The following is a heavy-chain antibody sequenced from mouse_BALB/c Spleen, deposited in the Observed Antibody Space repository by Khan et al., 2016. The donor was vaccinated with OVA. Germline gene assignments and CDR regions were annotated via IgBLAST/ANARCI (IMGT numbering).Heavy chain of an antibody. CDR1: GYTFTSYY. Sequence: QVQLQQSGAELVKPGASVRLSCKASGYTFTSYYLYWVKQRPGQDLEWIGDINPNNGGTNFNEKFRTKATLTVDKSSNTAYMELSRLTSEDSAVYYCTRSGYGTFAYWGQGTLVTVSA. CDR3: TRSGYGTFAY. J-gene: IGHJ3*01. D-gene: IGHD1-1*02. V-gene: IGHV1S81*02. CDR2: INPNNGGT.